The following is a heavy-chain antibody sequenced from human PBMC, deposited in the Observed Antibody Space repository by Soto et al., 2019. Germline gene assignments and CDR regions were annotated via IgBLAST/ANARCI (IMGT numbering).Heavy chain of an antibody. V-gene: IGHV3-30*18. CDR3: AKDGPGVI. CDR1: GFTFSSYG. D-gene: IGHD3-10*01. J-gene: IGHJ3*02. CDR2: ISYDGSNK. Sequence: QVQLVESGGGVVQPGRSLRLSCAASGFTFSSYGMHWVRQAPGKGLEWVAVISYDGSNKYYADSVKGRFTISRDNSKNTLYLQMNSLRAEDTAVYHCAKDGPGVIWGQGTMVTVSS.